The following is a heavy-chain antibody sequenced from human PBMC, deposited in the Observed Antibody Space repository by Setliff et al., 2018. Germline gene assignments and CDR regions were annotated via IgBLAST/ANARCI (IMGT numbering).Heavy chain of an antibody. CDR2: IYYTGTT. V-gene: IGHV4-61*01. Sequence: PSETLSLTCIVSVDSLISGHYYWSWVRQPPGKGLEWIGRIYYTGTTYYNPSLKSRITMSVDTSKKQFSLSLSSVTAADTAIYYCARVYGDETIDIWGQGELVTVSS. J-gene: IGHJ3*02. CDR1: VDSLISGHYY. D-gene: IGHD2-21*02. CDR3: ARVYGDETIDI.